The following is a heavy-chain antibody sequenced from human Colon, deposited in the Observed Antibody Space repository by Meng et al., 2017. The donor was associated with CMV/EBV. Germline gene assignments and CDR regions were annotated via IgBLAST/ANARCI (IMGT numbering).Heavy chain of an antibody. CDR2: IHGDDTE. CDR3: VHRYSSSSGEVS. V-gene: IGHV2-5*02. J-gene: IGHJ5*02. Sequence: QITLKESGPTLVTPTQTLTLTCTFSGFSLTNKLNSLGWIRQSPGKALEWLALIHGDDTEQYSPSLQSRLSATRDTSKNQVVLTLTDMDPVDTATYYCVHRYSSSSGEVSWGQGTLVTVSS. CDR1: GFSLTNKLNS. D-gene: IGHD6-6*01.